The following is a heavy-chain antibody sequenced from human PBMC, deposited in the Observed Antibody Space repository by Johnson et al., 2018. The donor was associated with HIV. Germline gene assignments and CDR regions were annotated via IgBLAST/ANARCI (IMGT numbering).Heavy chain of an antibody. J-gene: IGHJ3*02. Sequence: VQVVESGGGVVQPGRSLRLSCTGFGFTFSSYAMSWVRQAPGKGLEWVSAISGSGGSTYYADSVKGRFTISRDNSKNTLYLQMNSLRAEDTAVYYCAKDLFYYDSTGDAFDIWGQGTMVTVSS. CDR3: AKDLFYYDSTGDAFDI. V-gene: IGHV3-23*04. CDR2: ISGSGGST. CDR1: GFTFSSYA. D-gene: IGHD3-22*01.